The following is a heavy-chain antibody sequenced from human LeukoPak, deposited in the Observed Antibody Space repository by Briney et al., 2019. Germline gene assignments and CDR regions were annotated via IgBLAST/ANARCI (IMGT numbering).Heavy chain of an antibody. V-gene: IGHV3-23*01. CDR3: AKDTPHQYYYDSSAPGDY. CDR2: ISGSGGST. D-gene: IGHD3-22*01. CDR1: GFTFSSYA. Sequence: PGRSLTLSCAASGFTFSSYAMSWVRQAPGKGLEWVSAISGSGGSTYYADAVKGRFTISRDNSKNTLYLQMNSLRAEDTAVYYCAKDTPHQYYYDSSAPGDYWGQGTLVTVSS. J-gene: IGHJ4*02.